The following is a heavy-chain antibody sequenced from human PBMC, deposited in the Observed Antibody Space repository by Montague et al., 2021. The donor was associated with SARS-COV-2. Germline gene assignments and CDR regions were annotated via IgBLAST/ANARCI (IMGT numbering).Heavy chain of an antibody. V-gene: IGHV6-1*01. Sequence: CAISGDSVSRDSAAWNWDRQTPSRDLEWLGRTYYRSKWYNDYAVSVKSRITINPDTSKNQISLQLNSVTPEDTAVYYCARTSASSDYWGQGTLVTVSS. J-gene: IGHJ4*02. CDR3: ARTSASSDY. CDR1: GDSVSRDSAA. CDR2: TYYRSKWYN. D-gene: IGHD1-26*01.